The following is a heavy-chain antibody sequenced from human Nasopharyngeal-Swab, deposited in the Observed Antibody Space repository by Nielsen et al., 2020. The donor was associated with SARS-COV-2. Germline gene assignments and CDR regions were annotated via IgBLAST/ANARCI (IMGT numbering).Heavy chain of an antibody. J-gene: IGHJ4*02. D-gene: IGHD4-23*01. V-gene: IGHV3-13*01. CDR2: IGTAGDT. CDR1: GFTFSSYD. CDR3: AGYGGNSH. Sequence: GESLKISCAASGFTFSSYDMHWVRQATGKGLEWVSAIGTAGDTYYPGSVKGRFTISRENAKNSLYLQMNSLRAEDTAVYYCAGYGGNSHWGQGTLVTVSS.